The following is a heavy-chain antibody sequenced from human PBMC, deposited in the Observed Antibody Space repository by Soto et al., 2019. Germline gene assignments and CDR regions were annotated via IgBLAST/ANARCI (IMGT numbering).Heavy chain of an antibody. CDR1: GFTFSDYY. J-gene: IGHJ4*02. V-gene: IGHV3-11*01. D-gene: IGHD3-9*01. Sequence: QVQLVESGGGLVKPGGSLRLSCAASGFTFSDYYMSWIRQAPGKGLEWVSYISSSGSTIYYAVSVKGRFTISRDNAKNSLYLQMTGLRAEDTAVYYCARAPPLRYFDWSQNFVYWCQGTLVTGSS. CDR2: ISSSGSTI. CDR3: ARAPPLRYFDWSQNFVY.